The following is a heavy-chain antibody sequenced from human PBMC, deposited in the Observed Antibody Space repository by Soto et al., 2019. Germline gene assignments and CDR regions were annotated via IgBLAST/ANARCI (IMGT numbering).Heavy chain of an antibody. Sequence: PGGSLRLSCAASGFTFSSYSMNWVRQAPGKGLEWVSYISSSSTIYYADSVKGRFTISRDNAKNSLYLQMNSLRAEDTAVYYCARELLWGSYRLYYFDYWGQGTLVTVSS. J-gene: IGHJ4*02. V-gene: IGHV3-48*01. D-gene: IGHD3-16*02. CDR2: ISSSSTI. CDR3: ARELLWGSYRLYYFDY. CDR1: GFTFSSYS.